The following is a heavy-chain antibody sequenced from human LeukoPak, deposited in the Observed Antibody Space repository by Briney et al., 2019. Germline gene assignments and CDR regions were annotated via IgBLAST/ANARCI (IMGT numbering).Heavy chain of an antibody. CDR1: GFSLSTSGMC. Sequence: SGPTLVNPTQTLTLTCTFSGFSLSTSGMCVSWIRQPPGKALEWLALIRWDDNKYYSTSLKARLTISKDTSKNQVVLTMTNMEPVDTATYYCARMMYGDFVDYFDYWGQGTLVTVSS. V-gene: IGHV2-70*01. J-gene: IGHJ4*02. D-gene: IGHD4-17*01. CDR2: IRWDDNK. CDR3: ARMMYGDFVDYFDY.